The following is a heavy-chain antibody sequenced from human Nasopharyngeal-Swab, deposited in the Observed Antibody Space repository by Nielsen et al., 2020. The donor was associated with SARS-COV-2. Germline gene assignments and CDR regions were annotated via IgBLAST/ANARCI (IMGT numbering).Heavy chain of an antibody. CDR3: ARDGYCGGDCYGAFDI. Sequence: GESLKISCAASGFTFSSYWMSWVRQAPGKGLEWVANIKQDGSEKYYVDSVKGRFTISRDNAKNSLYLQMNSLRAEDTAVYYCARDGYCGGDCYGAFDIWGQGTMVTVSS. V-gene: IGHV3-7*01. D-gene: IGHD2-21*02. CDR1: GFTFSSYW. CDR2: IKQDGSEK. J-gene: IGHJ3*02.